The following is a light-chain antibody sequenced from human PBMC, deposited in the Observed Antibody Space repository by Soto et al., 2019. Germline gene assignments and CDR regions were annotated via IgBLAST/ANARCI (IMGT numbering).Light chain of an antibody. Sequence: EIVLTQSPGTLSLSPGERATLSCRASQSVSSSYLAWYQQKPGQAPRLLIYGASSRATGIPDRFCGSGSGTDFTLTTSRLEPEDCAVYYCHKYASSPVFTFGPGTKVDIK. CDR1: QSVSSSY. CDR2: GAS. J-gene: IGKJ3*01. V-gene: IGKV3-20*01. CDR3: HKYASSPVFT.